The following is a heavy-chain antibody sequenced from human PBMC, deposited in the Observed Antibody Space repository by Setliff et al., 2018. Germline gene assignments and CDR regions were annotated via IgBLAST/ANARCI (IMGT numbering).Heavy chain of an antibody. D-gene: IGHD3-16*01. V-gene: IGHV4-38-2*01. CDR1: GYSISSGYY. CDR2: IYHSGNT. Sequence: LSLTCAVSGYSISSGYYWGWIRQPPGKGLEWIANIYHSGNTYYNPSLKSRVTISVDTSKSQFPLKLSSVTAADTAVYYCARKREGRGGYFDLWGRGTLVTVSS. CDR3: ARKREGRGGYFDL. J-gene: IGHJ2*01.